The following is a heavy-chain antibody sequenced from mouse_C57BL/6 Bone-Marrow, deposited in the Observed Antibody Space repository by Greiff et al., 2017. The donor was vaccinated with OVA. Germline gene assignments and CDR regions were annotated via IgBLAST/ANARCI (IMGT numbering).Heavy chain of an antibody. Sequence: QVQLKQSGAELVRPGTSVKLSCKASGYAFTNYLIEWVKQRPGQGLEWIGVINPGSGGTNYNEKFKGKATLTADKSYSTAYMQLSSLTSEDSAVYFCARDGYYAYWGQGTLVTVSA. D-gene: IGHD2-3*01. CDR1: GYAFTNYL. CDR2: INPGSGGT. CDR3: ARDGYYAY. V-gene: IGHV1-54*01. J-gene: IGHJ3*01.